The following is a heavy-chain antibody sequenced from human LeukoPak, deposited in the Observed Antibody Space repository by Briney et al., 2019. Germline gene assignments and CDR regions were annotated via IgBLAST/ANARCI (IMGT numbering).Heavy chain of an antibody. CDR2: IIPIFGTA. V-gene: IGHV1-69*05. CDR1: GGTFSSYA. D-gene: IGHD3-10*01. Sequence: SVKVSCKASGGTFSSYAISWVRQAPGQGLEWLGGIIPIFGTANYAQKFQGRVTITTDESTSTAYMELSSLTSEDTAVYYCARDREWFGELQNWFDPCGQGTLVTVSS. J-gene: IGHJ5*02. CDR3: ARDREWFGELQNWFDP.